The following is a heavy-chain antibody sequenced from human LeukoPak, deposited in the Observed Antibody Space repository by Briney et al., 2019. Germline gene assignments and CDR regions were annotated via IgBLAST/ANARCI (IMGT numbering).Heavy chain of an antibody. V-gene: IGHV4-59*08. CDR1: GGSISSYY. Sequence: PSETLSLTCTVSGGSISSYYWSWIRQPPGKGLEWIGYIYYSGSTNYNPSLKSRVTISVDTSKNQFSLKLSSVTAADTAVYYCARTDDYVWGSYRYSAFDIWGQGTMVTVSS. D-gene: IGHD3-16*02. CDR2: IYYSGST. CDR3: ARTDDYVWGSYRYSAFDI. J-gene: IGHJ3*02.